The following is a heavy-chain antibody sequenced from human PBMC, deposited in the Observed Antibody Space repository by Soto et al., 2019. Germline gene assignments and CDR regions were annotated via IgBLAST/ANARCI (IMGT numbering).Heavy chain of an antibody. V-gene: IGHV1-69*02. J-gene: IGHJ3*02. Sequence: GASVKVSCKASGGTFSSYTISWVRQAPGQGLEWMGRIIPVLGIANYAQKFQGRVTITADKSTSTAYMELSSLRSEDTAVYYFARHTEGIAEIHDAFDIWGQGTMVTVSS. CDR1: GGTFSSYT. CDR2: IIPVLGIA. D-gene: IGHD6-13*01. CDR3: ARHTEGIAEIHDAFDI.